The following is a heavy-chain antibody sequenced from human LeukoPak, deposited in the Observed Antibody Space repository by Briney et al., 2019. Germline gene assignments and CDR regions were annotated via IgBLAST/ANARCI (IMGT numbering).Heavy chain of an antibody. CDR3: ARGGATYYDYVWGSYGDY. Sequence: LSLTCAVYGGSFSDYYMSWIRQAPGKGLEWVSYISSSGSTIYYADPVKGRFTISRDNAKNSLYLQMNSLRAEDTAVCYCARGGATYYDYVWGSYGDYWGQGTLVTVSS. CDR2: ISSSGSTI. J-gene: IGHJ4*02. D-gene: IGHD3-16*01. CDR1: GGSFSDYY. V-gene: IGHV3-11*01.